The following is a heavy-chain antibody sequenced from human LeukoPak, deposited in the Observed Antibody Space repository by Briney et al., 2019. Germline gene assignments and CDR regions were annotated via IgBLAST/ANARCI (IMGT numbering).Heavy chain of an antibody. Sequence: GGSLRLSCAASGFTFSSYGMHWVRQAPGKGLEWVAFIRYDGSNKYYADSVKGRFTTSRDNSKNTLYLQMNSLRAEDTAVYYCAKGTGYYDSKAYLSPVEYWGQGTLVTVSS. CDR2: IRYDGSNK. CDR3: AKGTGYYDSKAYLSPVEY. CDR1: GFTFSSYG. V-gene: IGHV3-30*02. D-gene: IGHD3-22*01. J-gene: IGHJ4*02.